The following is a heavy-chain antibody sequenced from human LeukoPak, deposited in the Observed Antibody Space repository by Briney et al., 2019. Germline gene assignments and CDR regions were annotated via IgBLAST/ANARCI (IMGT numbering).Heavy chain of an antibody. J-gene: IGHJ4*02. CDR1: GFTFSSYA. CDR3: AKTFGSSGYYRKKATFFDY. CDR2: ISGSGGST. V-gene: IGHV3-23*01. D-gene: IGHD3-22*01. Sequence: SGGSLRLSCAASGFTFSSYAMSWVRQAPGKGLEWVSAISGSGGSTYYADSVKGRFTISRDNSKNTLYLQMNSLRAEDTAVYYCAKTFGSSGYYRKKATFFDYWGQGTLVTVSS.